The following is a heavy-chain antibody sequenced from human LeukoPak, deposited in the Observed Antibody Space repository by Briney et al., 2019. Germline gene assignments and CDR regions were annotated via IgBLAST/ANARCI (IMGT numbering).Heavy chain of an antibody. V-gene: IGHV3-15*01. CDR3: TTGYGDYPFDY. CDR1: GFTFSNAW. Sequence: GGSLRLSCAASGFTFSNAWMSWVRQAPGKGLEWVGRIKSKTDGGTTDYAAPVKGRFTISRDDSKNTLYLQMNSLKTEDTAVRYCTTGYGDYPFDYWGQGTLVTVSS. CDR2: IKSKTDGGTT. D-gene: IGHD4-17*01. J-gene: IGHJ4*02.